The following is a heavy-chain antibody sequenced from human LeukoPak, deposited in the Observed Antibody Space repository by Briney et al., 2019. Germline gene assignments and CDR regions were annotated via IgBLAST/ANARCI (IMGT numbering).Heavy chain of an antibody. CDR3: ARDQGAFDM. CDR2: IKQDGSEK. Sequence: GGSLRLSCAGSGITLSTYGMSWIRQAPGKGLEWVGNIKQDGSEKYFVDSLRGRFTISRDNAKNSLFLQMNSLRAEDTAVYYCARDQGAFDMWGQGTMVTVSS. CDR1: GITLSTYG. J-gene: IGHJ3*02. V-gene: IGHV3-7*05.